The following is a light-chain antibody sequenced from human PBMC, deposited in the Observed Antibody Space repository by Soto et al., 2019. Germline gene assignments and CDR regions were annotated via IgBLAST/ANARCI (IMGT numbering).Light chain of an antibody. V-gene: IGLV2-14*01. CDR3: SSYTGSSTLV. J-gene: IGLJ2*01. CDR1: SSDIGGYNY. Sequence: QSVLTQPASVSGSPGQSITISSTGTSSDIGGYNYVSWYQQYAGKAPKVMIYGVSNRPSGVSNRFSGSKSGNTASLTISGLQAEDEADYYCSSYTGSSTLVFGGGTQLTVL. CDR2: GVS.